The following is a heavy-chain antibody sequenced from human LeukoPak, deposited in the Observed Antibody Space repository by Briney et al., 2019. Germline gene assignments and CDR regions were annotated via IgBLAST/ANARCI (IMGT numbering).Heavy chain of an antibody. D-gene: IGHD6-13*01. Sequence: GGTLRLSCAASGFAFSSYSMNWVRQAPGKGLEWVSSISSSNSYIYYADSVKGRFTISRDNAKNSLYLQMNSLRAEDTAVYYCARDVPVGGSSSWDFDYWGQGTLVTVSS. V-gene: IGHV3-21*01. CDR2: ISSSNSYI. J-gene: IGHJ4*02. CDR1: GFAFSSYS. CDR3: ARDVPVGGSSSWDFDY.